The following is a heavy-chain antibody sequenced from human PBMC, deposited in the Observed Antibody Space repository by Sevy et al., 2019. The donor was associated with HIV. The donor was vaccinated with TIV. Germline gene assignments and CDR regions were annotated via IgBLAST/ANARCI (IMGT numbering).Heavy chain of an antibody. CDR3: ARVSITMVRGVIIVDAFDI. Sequence: GGSLRLSCAASGFTVSSNYMSWVRQAPGKGLEWVSVIYSGGSTYYADSVKGRFTISRDNSKNTLYRQMNSLRAEDTAVYYCARVSITMVRGVIIVDAFDIWGQGTMVTVSS. J-gene: IGHJ3*02. V-gene: IGHV3-53*01. D-gene: IGHD3-10*01. CDR2: IYSGGST. CDR1: GFTVSSNY.